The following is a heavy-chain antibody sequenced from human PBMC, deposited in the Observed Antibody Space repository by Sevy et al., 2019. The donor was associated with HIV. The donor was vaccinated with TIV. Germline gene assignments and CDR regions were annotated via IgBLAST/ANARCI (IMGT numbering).Heavy chain of an antibody. CDR1: GFTFGEYS. D-gene: IGHD4-17*01. V-gene: IGHV3-49*03. CDR3: TRGRRVYADYGVDY. CDR2: IRSEVYGGTT. J-gene: IGHJ4*02. Sequence: GESLKISCTASGFTFGEYSMSWFRQAPGKGLEWVSFIRSEVYGGTTEYAASVKGRFTNSRDDSKSIAYLQMSSLKTEETAVYYCTRGRRVYADYGVDYWGQGTLVTVSS.